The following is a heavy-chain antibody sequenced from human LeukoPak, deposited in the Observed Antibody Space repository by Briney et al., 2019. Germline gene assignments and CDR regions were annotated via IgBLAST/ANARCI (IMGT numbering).Heavy chain of an antibody. J-gene: IGHJ4*02. V-gene: IGHV3-7*01. D-gene: IGHD6-13*01. CDR3: ASGRQLGY. CDR1: GFTFSNYW. Sequence: GGSLRLSCAASGFTFSNYWMSWVRQAPGKGLEWVANIKEDGSEKHYVDSVKGRFTISRDNARNSLYLQMNSLRAEDTAVYYCASGRQLGYWGQGTLVTVSS. CDR2: IKEDGSEK.